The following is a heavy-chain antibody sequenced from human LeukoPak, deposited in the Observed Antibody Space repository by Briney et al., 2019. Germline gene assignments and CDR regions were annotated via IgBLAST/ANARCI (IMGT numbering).Heavy chain of an antibody. D-gene: IGHD1-26*01. CDR3: AQAPISTKPYYFDY. Sequence: ASVKVSCKASGYTFTGYYMHWVRQAPGQGLEWMGWINPNSGGTNYAQKFQGRVTMTRDTSISTAYMELSRLRSDDTAVYYCAQAPISTKPYYFDYWGQGTLVTVSS. CDR1: GYTFTGYY. CDR2: INPNSGGT. V-gene: IGHV1-2*02. J-gene: IGHJ4*02.